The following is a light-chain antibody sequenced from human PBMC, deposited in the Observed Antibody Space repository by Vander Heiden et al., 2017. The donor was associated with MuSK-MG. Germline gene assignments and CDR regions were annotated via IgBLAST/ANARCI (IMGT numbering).Light chain of an antibody. CDR1: QDINIY. Sequence: IQMTHSPSSLSASVGDRVTITCQASQDINIYVNWFQQKPGKAPKVLIWDASNLQTGVPSRFSGSGSGTDFTFTITSLQPEDVATYYCQHYDSLPWTFGQGTKVEIK. CDR2: DAS. V-gene: IGKV1-33*01. J-gene: IGKJ1*01. CDR3: QHYDSLPWT.